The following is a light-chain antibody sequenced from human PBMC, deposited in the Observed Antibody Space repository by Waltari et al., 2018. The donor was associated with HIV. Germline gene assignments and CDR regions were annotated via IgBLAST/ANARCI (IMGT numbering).Light chain of an antibody. CDR3: QSYDSSLSGCV. CDR1: RSNTRAGED. J-gene: IGLJ3*02. CDR2: GNT. Sequence: QSVLTQPPSVSGAPGPRVPISCTRSRSNTRAGEDVTWYQQLPGKAPNLLIYGNTNRPSGVPDRFSGSKSGTSASLAITGLQADDEADYYCQSYDSSLSGCVFGGGTKLTVL. V-gene: IGLV1-40*01.